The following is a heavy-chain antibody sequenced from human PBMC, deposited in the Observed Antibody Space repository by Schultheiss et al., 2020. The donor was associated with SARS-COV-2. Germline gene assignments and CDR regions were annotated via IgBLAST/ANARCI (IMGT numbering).Heavy chain of an antibody. Sequence: VGSLRLSCAASGFTFRNYWMHWVRQIPGKGLVWVSRINSDGSASSYADSVQGRFTVSRDNAGNTLYLQMNNLRVEDTAIYYCARARAEQHLPFSWGPIPHPTTWFDPWGQGTLVTVSS. V-gene: IGHV3-74*01. CDR2: INSDGSAS. CDR3: ARARAEQHLPFSWGPIPHPTTWFDP. CDR1: GFTFRNYW. J-gene: IGHJ5*02. D-gene: IGHD6-13*01.